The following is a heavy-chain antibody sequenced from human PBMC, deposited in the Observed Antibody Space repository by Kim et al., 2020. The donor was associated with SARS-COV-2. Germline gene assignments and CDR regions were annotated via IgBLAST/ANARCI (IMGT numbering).Heavy chain of an antibody. D-gene: IGHD1-20*01. CDR1: GFDFSGYV. Sequence: GGSLRLSCTASGFDFSGYVIGWVRQAPGKGLEWVAVISPRGGSTQYAASVGARFSISRDNSKNTVSLQMNNPRAEDTGVYYCAKYTGGFDDWGQGTVVT. CDR2: ISPRGGST. J-gene: IGHJ4*02. V-gene: IGHV3-23*01. CDR3: AKYTGGFDD.